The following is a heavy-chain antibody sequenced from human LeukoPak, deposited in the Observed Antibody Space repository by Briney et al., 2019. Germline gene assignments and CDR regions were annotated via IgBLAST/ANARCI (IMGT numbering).Heavy chain of an antibody. CDR2: IWYDGSNK. D-gene: IGHD7-27*01. CDR3: ARQLGIFGGNMDF. Sequence: PGGSLRLSCAASGFTFRSYAMHWVRQAPGKGLEWVAIIWYDGSNKYYADSVKGRFTISRDNSKNTLYLQMNSLRAEDTAVYYCARQLGIFGGNMDFWGQGALVTVSS. J-gene: IGHJ4*02. V-gene: IGHV3-33*01. CDR1: GFTFRSYA.